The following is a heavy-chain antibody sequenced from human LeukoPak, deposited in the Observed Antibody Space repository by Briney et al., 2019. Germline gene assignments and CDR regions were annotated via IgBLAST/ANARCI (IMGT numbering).Heavy chain of an antibody. CDR3: AKGTWELLRFYDY. V-gene: IGHV3-23*01. Sequence: HPSETLSLTCTVSGGSISSSSYYWGWIRQPPGKGLEWVSAISGSGGSTYYADSVKGRFTISRDNSKNTLYLQMNSLRAEDTAVYYCAKGTWELLRFYDYWGQGTLVTVSS. D-gene: IGHD1-26*01. CDR2: ISGSGGST. CDR1: GGSISSSSYY. J-gene: IGHJ4*02.